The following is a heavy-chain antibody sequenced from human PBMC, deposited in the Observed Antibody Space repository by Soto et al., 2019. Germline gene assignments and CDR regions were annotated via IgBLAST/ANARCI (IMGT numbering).Heavy chain of an antibody. V-gene: IGHV2-70*11. J-gene: IGHJ4*02. CDR3: ARSAYHYDSSGYGFYYFDY. D-gene: IGHD3-22*01. CDR1: GFSLSTSGMC. Sequence: SGPTLVNPTQTLTLTCTFSGFSLSTSGMCVSWIRQPPGKALEWLARIDWDDDKYYSTSLKTRLTISKDTSKNQVVLTMTNMDPVDTATYYCARSAYHYDSSGYGFYYFDYWGQGTLVTVSS. CDR2: IDWDDDK.